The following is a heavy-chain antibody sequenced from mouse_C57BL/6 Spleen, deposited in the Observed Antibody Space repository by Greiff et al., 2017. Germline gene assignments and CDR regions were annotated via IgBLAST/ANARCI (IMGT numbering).Heavy chain of an antibody. CDR2: IYPGSGNT. Sequence: VQLVESGPELVKPGASVKISCKASGYSFTSYYIHWVKQRPGQGLEWIGWIYPGSGNTKYNEKFKGKATLTADTSSSTAYMQLSSLTSEDSAVYYCARRVVEYYFDYWGQGTTLTVSS. D-gene: IGHD1-1*01. CDR1: GYSFTSYY. V-gene: IGHV1-66*01. CDR3: ARRVVEYYFDY. J-gene: IGHJ2*01.